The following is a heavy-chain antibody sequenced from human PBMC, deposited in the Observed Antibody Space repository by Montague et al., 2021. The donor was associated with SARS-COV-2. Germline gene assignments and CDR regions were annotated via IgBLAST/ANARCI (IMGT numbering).Heavy chain of an antibody. J-gene: IGHJ3*02. Sequence: SETLSLTCTVSGGSIRTSSYYWGWIRQPPGKGLDWIGSIYYSGSTYYNPSLKSRVTISVDTSKNQFSLKLSSVTAADTAVYYCAMRGGALDALDIWGQGTMGIGSS. CDR2: IYYSGST. D-gene: IGHD4-17*01. CDR1: GGSIRTSSYY. V-gene: IGHV4-39*01. CDR3: AMRGGALDALDI.